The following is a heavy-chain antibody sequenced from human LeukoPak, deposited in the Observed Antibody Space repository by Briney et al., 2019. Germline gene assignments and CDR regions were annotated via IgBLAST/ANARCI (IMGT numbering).Heavy chain of an antibody. Sequence: SVKVSCKASGGTFSSYGISWVRQAPGQGLEWMARIIPIFGTTNYAQKFQGRVTITADTSTSIAYMDLRSLRSEDTAVYYCARDYYYDSSGYHPAEYFNHWGQGTLVTVSS. D-gene: IGHD3-22*01. V-gene: IGHV1-69*06. CDR3: ARDYYYDSSGYHPAEYFNH. J-gene: IGHJ1*01. CDR2: IIPIFGTT. CDR1: GGTFSSYG.